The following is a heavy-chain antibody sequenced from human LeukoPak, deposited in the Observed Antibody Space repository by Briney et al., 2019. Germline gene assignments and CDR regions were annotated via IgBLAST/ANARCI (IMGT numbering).Heavy chain of an antibody. V-gene: IGHV4-39*01. CDR3: ARHRDGYNRPFDY. Sequence: SECVSLTCTVPGRSISSSGHYWGWIRQPPGKGLQWIASLHYSGSTYHNPSLKSRITISADTSKNQFSLKLSSVAAADTAVYYCARHRDGYNRPFDYWGQGTLVTVSS. D-gene: IGHD5-24*01. J-gene: IGHJ4*02. CDR2: LHYSGST. CDR1: GRSISSSGHY.